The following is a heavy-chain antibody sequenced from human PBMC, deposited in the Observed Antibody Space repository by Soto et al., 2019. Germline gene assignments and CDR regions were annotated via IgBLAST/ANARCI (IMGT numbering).Heavy chain of an antibody. CDR2: IIPXFGXX. Sequence: NPRASVKVSCKASGGTFSSYAISWVRQAPGQGLEWMGGIIPXFGXXTXXXKXXXXXXXTAEESTSTAYMELSSLRSEDTAVYYCARIPYDYGEHRWFDPWVQGTLVSLSS. J-gene: IGHJ5*02. V-gene: IGHV1-69*13. CDR3: ARIPYDYGEHRWFDP. CDR1: GGTFSSYA. D-gene: IGHD4-17*01.